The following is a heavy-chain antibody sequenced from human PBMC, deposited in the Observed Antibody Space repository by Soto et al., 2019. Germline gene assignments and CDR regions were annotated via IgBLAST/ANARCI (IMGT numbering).Heavy chain of an antibody. CDR2: INPNSGGT. CDR3: ARECRNSNYYDSSGYPHFDY. Sequence: QVQLVQSGAEVKKPGASVKVSCKASGYTFTGYYMHWVRQAPGQGREWMGWINPNSGGTNYAQKLQGWVNMTRDTSISTAYMELSRLRSEDTAVYYCARECRNSNYYDSSGYPHFDYWGQGTLVTVSS. J-gene: IGHJ4*02. V-gene: IGHV1-2*04. CDR1: GYTFTGYY. D-gene: IGHD3-22*01.